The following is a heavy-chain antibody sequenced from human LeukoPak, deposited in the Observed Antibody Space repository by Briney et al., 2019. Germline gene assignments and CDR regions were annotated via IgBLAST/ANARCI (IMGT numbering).Heavy chain of an antibody. J-gene: IGHJ4*02. CDR1: GGSISSGGYY. Sequence: SETLSLTCTVSGGSISSGGYYWSWIRQRTGKGLEWIGYIYHSGNTYYNPSLKSRVTISVDTSKNQFSLKVSSVTAADTAVYYCARIDYGDYRLDYWVQGILVTVSS. CDR2: IYHSGNT. V-gene: IGHV4-31*03. CDR3: ARIDYGDYRLDY. D-gene: IGHD4-17*01.